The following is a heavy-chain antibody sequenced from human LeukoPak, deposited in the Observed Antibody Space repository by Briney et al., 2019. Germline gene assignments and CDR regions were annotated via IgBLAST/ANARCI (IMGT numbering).Heavy chain of an antibody. V-gene: IGHV1-18*01. Sequence: GASVKVSCKASGYTFTSYGISWVRQAPGQGLERMGWISAYNGNTNYAQKLQGRVTMTTDTSTSTAYMELRSLRSDDTAVYYCARVGAAYYYYYMDVWGKGTTVTISS. CDR3: ARVGAAYYYYYMDV. D-gene: IGHD2-15*01. CDR2: ISAYNGNT. CDR1: GYTFTSYG. J-gene: IGHJ6*03.